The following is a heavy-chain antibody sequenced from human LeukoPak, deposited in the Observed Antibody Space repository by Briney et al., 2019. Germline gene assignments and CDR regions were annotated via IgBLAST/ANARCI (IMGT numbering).Heavy chain of an antibody. D-gene: IGHD4-17*01. CDR1: GGTFSSYA. J-gene: IGHJ3*02. Sequence: SVKVSCKASGGTFSSYAISWVRQAPGQGLEWMGRIIPIFGTANYAQKFQGRVTITTDESTSTAYMELSSLRSEDTVVYYCARENNGGYGDDAFDIWGQGTMVTVSS. V-gene: IGHV1-69*05. CDR2: IIPIFGTA. CDR3: ARENNGGYGDDAFDI.